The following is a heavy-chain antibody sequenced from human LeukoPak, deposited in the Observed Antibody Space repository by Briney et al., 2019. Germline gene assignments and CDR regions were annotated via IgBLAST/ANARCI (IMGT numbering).Heavy chain of an antibody. J-gene: IGHJ6*03. Sequence: SETLSLTCTVSGYSISSGYFWGWIRQPPGKGLEWIGYIYYSGSTNYNPSLKSRVTISVDTSKNQFSLKLSSVTAADTAVYYCARTTEAHSWRTRYYDYYMDVWGKGTTVTVSS. CDR3: ARTTEAHSWRTRYYDYYMDV. D-gene: IGHD6-13*01. V-gene: IGHV4-61*01. CDR2: IYYSGST. CDR1: GYSISSGYF.